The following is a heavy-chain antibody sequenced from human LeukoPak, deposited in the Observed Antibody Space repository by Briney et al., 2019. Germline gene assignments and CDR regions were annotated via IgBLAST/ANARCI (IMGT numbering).Heavy chain of an antibody. CDR2: IYSSGNT. CDR3: ARHSGLRSPFDP. J-gene: IGHJ5*02. D-gene: IGHD3-3*01. CDR1: GGYISTTNYY. Sequence: SETLSLTCTVSGGYISTTNYYWGWIRQPPGRDLEWIGSIYSSGNTYYNPSLESRVTISVDTSKNQLSLKLTSATAADTSVYYCARHSGLRSPFDPWGQGTLVTVSS. V-gene: IGHV4-39*01.